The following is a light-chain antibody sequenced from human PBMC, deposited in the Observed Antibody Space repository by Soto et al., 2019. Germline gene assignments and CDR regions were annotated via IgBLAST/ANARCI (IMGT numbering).Light chain of an antibody. V-gene: IGLV2-14*01. Sequence: QSALTQPASVSGSPGQSITISCTGTNSDVGGYNYVSWYQQHPGKAPKLLIYDVSNRPSGVSNRFSASKSGNTASLTISGLQAEDEADYYCSSHTSSSTLVVFGGGTKLTVL. CDR2: DVS. CDR1: NSDVGGYNY. J-gene: IGLJ2*01. CDR3: SSHTSSSTLVV.